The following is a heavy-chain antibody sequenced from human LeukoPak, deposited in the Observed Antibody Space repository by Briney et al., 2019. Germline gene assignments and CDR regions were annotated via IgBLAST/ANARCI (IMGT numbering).Heavy chain of an antibody. CDR2: INPNSGGT. CDR1: GYTFTGYY. D-gene: IGHD3-22*01. Sequence: GASVKVSCKASGYTFTGYYMHWVRQAPGQGLEWMGWINPNSGGTNYAQKFQGRVTMTRDTSISTAYMELSRLRSDDTAVYYCARDRMVYYDSSGYSCWSFDYWGQGTLVTVSS. CDR3: ARDRMVYYDSSGYSCWSFDY. V-gene: IGHV1-2*02. J-gene: IGHJ4*02.